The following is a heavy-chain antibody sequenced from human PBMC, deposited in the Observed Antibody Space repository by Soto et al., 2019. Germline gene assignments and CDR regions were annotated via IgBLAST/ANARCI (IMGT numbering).Heavy chain of an antibody. V-gene: IGHV4-4*07. Sequence: SETLSLTCTVSGGSISSYYGSWIRQPAGKGLEWIGRIYTSGSTNYNPSLKSRVTMLVDTSKNQFSLKLSSVTAADTAVYYCARVGDGSSSWYEDYYYGMDVWGQGTTVTVSS. D-gene: IGHD6-13*01. J-gene: IGHJ6*02. CDR1: GGSISSYY. CDR2: IYTSGST. CDR3: ARVGDGSSSWYEDYYYGMDV.